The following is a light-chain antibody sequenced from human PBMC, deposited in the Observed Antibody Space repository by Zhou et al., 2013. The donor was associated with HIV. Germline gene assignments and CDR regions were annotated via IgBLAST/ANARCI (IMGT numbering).Light chain of an antibody. V-gene: IGKV1-5*03. CDR3: QQFNSYPQ. J-gene: IGKJ4*01. Sequence: DIQMTQSPSTLSASVGDRVTITCRASQSISSWLAWYQQKPGKAPKLLIYKASSLESGVPSRFSGSGSGTDFTLTISSLQPEDFATYYCQQFNSYPQFGGGTKVEIK. CDR1: QSISSW. CDR2: KAS.